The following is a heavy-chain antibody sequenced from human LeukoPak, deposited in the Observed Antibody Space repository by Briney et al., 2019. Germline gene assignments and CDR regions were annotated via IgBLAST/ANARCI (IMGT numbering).Heavy chain of an antibody. D-gene: IGHD6-6*01. CDR3: AREWPIAAWGGFDI. Sequence: GGSLRLSCAASGFTFSDYYMTWIRQAPGKGLEWVSYISSSDSTIYYADSVKGRFTISRDNAKNSLYLQMNSLRAEDTAVYYCAREWPIAAWGGFDIWGQGTMVTVSS. CDR1: GFTFSDYY. J-gene: IGHJ3*02. V-gene: IGHV3-11*04. CDR2: ISSSDSTI.